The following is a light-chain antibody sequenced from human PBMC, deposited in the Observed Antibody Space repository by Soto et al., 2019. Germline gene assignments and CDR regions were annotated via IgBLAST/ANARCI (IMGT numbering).Light chain of an antibody. CDR2: DAS. J-gene: IGKJ2*01. Sequence: EIVLTQSPATLSLSPGERATLSCRASQSVSSYLAWYRQKPGQAPRLLMYDASNRATGIPARFSGSGSGTDFTLTISSLEPEDFAVYYCQQRSNWPRPFGQGTKLEIK. CDR3: QQRSNWPRP. V-gene: IGKV3-11*01. CDR1: QSVSSY.